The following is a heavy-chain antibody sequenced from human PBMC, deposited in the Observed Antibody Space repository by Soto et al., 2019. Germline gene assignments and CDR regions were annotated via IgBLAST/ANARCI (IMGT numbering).Heavy chain of an antibody. CDR3: ARVLLYSASGRGWFDP. CDR1: GFTFSSFW. CDR2: IKQDGSQK. J-gene: IGHJ5*02. Sequence: EVQLVESGGGLVQPGGSLRLSCAASGFTFSSFWMSWVRQAPGKGLEWGANIKQDGSQKYYVDSVKVRFTISRDNAKNSWYLQMSSLTADDTAVYYCARVLLYSASGRGWFDPWGQGTLVTVSS. V-gene: IGHV3-7*03. D-gene: IGHD2-2*02.